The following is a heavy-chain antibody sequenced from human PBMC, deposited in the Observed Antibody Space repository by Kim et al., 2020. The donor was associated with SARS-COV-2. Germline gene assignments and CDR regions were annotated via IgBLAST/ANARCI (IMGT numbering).Heavy chain of an antibody. CDR2: ISAYNGNT. Sequence: ASVKVSCKASGYTFTSYGISWVRQAPGQGLEWMGWISAYNGNTNYAQKLQGRVTMTTDTSTSTAYMELRSLRSDDTAVYYCARDWGDCTGGVCYTTTFDYWGQGTLVTVSS. V-gene: IGHV1-18*01. CDR1: GYTFTSYG. D-gene: IGHD2-8*02. J-gene: IGHJ4*02. CDR3: ARDWGDCTGGVCYTTTFDY.